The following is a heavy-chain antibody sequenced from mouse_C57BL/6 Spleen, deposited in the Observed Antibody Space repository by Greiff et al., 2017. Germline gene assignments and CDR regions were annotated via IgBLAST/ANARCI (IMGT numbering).Heavy chain of an antibody. D-gene: IGHD1-3*01. V-gene: IGHV5-9-1*02. CDR3: TRELGYSSSNWFAY. J-gene: IGHJ3*01. Sequence: EVKLVESGEGLVKPGGSLKLSCAASGFTFSSYAMSWVRQTPEKRLEWVAYISSGGDYTYYADTVKGRFTISRDTARNTLYLQMSSLKSEDTAMYYCTRELGYSSSNWFAYWGQGTLVTVSA. CDR1: GFTFSSYA. CDR2: ISSGGDYT.